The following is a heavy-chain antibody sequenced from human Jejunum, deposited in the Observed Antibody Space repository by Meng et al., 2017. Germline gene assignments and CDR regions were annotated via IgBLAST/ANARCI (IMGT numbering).Heavy chain of an antibody. V-gene: IGHV4-39*07. Sequence: GSLRLSCTVSGDTITSSYHWGWIRQSPQKGLEWIGNIYSSGSTYYNPSLTGRVTTSVDASKKQFSLKLASVTAADTAVYYCVRGNLMVTSPFDFWGQGTLVTVSS. CDR3: VRGNLMVTSPFDF. D-gene: IGHD2-8*01. CDR1: GDTITSSYH. CDR2: IYSSGST. J-gene: IGHJ4*02.